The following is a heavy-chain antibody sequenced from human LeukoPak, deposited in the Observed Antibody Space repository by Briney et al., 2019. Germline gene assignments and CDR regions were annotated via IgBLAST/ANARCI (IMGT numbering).Heavy chain of an antibody. Sequence: GGSLRLSCAASGFTVSSNYMSWVRQAPGKGLEWVSVIYSGGSTYYADSVKGRFTISRDNSKNTLYLQMNSLRAEDTAVYYCANPRVATSPFDYWGQGTLVTVSS. V-gene: IGHV3-66*01. CDR3: ANPRVATSPFDY. CDR1: GFTVSSNY. J-gene: IGHJ4*02. D-gene: IGHD5-12*01. CDR2: IYSGGST.